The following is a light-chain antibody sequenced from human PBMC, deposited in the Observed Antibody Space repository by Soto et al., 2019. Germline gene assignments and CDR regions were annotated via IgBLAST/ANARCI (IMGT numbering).Light chain of an antibody. CDR1: QRVSNH. CDR3: QQYHNWPAIT. V-gene: IGKV3D-15*01. Sequence: ETVMTQSPVTLSVSPGDTATLSCRASQRVSNHFAWYQQKPGQAPRLLIYAASTRATGIPARFSGSGSETDFTLTISGLQSEDFAVYYCQQYHNWPAITFGQGTRLEI. CDR2: AAS. J-gene: IGKJ5*01.